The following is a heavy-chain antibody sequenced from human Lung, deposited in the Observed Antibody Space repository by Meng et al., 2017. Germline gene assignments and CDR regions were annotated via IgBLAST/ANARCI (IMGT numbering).Heavy chain of an antibody. Sequence: QGQLVQSGAEIKKPGASGKVSCKASADTFANYAISWVRQAPGQGLEWMGRISTHNGNTNYALKLQGRVTVTTDTSTSTAYMELRNLRSDDTAIYYCATARFSFLLGFDYWGQGTLVTVSS. CDR3: ATARFSFLLGFDY. CDR2: ISTHNGNT. V-gene: IGHV1-18*01. D-gene: IGHD2-8*02. J-gene: IGHJ4*02. CDR1: ADTFANYA.